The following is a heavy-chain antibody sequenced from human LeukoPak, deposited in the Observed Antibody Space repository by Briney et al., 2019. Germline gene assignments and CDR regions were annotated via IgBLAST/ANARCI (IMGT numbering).Heavy chain of an antibody. D-gene: IGHD3-22*01. CDR1: GFTFSSYG. V-gene: IGHV3-30*18. CDR2: ISYDGSNK. CDR3: AKDGGDSSGYSDDKDEDYGMDV. Sequence: TGGSLRLSCAASGFTFSSYGMHWVRQAPGKGLEWVAVISYDGSNKYYANSVKGRFTISRDNSKNTLYLQMNSLRAEDTAVYYCAKDGGDSSGYSDDKDEDYGMDVWGQGTTVTVSS. J-gene: IGHJ6*02.